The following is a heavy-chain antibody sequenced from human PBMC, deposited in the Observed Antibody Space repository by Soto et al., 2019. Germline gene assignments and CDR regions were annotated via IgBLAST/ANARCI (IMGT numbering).Heavy chain of an antibody. Sequence: SETLSLTCAVYGGSFSGYYWSWIRQPPGKGLEWIGEINHSGSTNYNPSLKSRVTISVDTSKNQFSLKLSSVTAADTAVYYCARRGKLVVAATKGMDVWGQGTTVTVSS. CDR2: INHSGST. CDR3: ARRGKLVVAATKGMDV. D-gene: IGHD2-15*01. J-gene: IGHJ6*02. V-gene: IGHV4-34*01. CDR1: GGSFSGYY.